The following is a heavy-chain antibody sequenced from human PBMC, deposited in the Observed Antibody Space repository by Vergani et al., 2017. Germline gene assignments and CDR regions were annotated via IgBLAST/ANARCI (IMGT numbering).Heavy chain of an antibody. V-gene: IGHV3-21*01. D-gene: IGHD6-19*01. CDR1: GFPFSSYS. CDR2: ISSSSSYI. Sequence: EVQLVESGGGLVKPGGSLRLSCAASGFPFSSYSMNWVRQAPGKGLEWVSSISSSSSYIYYADSVKGRFTISRDNAKNSLYLQMNSLRAEDTAVYYCASSRIAVAGTGLYYWGQGTLVTVSS. J-gene: IGHJ4*02. CDR3: ASSRIAVAGTGLYY.